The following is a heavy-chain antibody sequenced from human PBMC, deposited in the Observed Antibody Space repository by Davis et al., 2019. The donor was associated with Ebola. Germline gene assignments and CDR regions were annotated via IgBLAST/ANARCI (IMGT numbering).Heavy chain of an antibody. CDR1: GFTFSSYS. CDR3: ARVSRTYSGYDFDY. V-gene: IGHV3-23*01. J-gene: IGHJ4*02. CDR2: ISGSGGST. Sequence: GGSLRLSCAASGFTFSSYSMNWVRQAPGKGLEWVSAISGSGGSTYYADSVKGRFTISRDNAKNTLYLQMNSLRAEDTAIYYCARVSRTYSGYDFDYWGQGTLVTVSS. D-gene: IGHD5-12*01.